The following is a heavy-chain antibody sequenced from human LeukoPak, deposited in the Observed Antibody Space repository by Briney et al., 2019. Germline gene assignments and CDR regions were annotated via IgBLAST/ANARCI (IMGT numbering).Heavy chain of an antibody. J-gene: IGHJ5*02. CDR1: GYTFTGYY. CDR2: INPNSGGT. CDR3: ARETSSSWYFAWFDP. Sequence: ASVKVSCKASGYTFTGYYMHWVRQAPGQGLEWMGWINPNSGGTNYAQKFQGRVTMTRDTSISTAYMELSRLRSDDTAVYYCARETSSSWYFAWFDPWGQGTLVTVSS. D-gene: IGHD6-13*01. V-gene: IGHV1-2*02.